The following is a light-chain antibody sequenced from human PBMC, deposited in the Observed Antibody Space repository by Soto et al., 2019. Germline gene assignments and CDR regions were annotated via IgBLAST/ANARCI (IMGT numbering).Light chain of an antibody. V-gene: IGKV3-15*01. J-gene: IGKJ2*01. CDR1: QSVSSN. Sequence: EIVMTQSPATLSVSPGERATLSCRASQSVSSNLAWYQQKPGQAPRLLIYGASTRATGIPARFSGSGSGTDFTLTISSLQSEDFAVSYCQQHNNWPPYTFGQGTKLEIK. CDR3: QQHNNWPPYT. CDR2: GAS.